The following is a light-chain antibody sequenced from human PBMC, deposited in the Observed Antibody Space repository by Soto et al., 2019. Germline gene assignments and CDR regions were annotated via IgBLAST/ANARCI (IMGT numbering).Light chain of an antibody. Sequence: QSALTQPPSASGSPGQSVTISCTGTXSDVGRYNYVSWYQQHPGKAPKLMIYEVSKRPSGVPDRFSGSKSGNMASLTVSGLQAEDEADYYCNSYAGSTPYVFGSGTKLTVL. V-gene: IGLV2-8*01. CDR1: XSDVGRYNY. J-gene: IGLJ1*01. CDR3: NSYAGSTPYV. CDR2: EVS.